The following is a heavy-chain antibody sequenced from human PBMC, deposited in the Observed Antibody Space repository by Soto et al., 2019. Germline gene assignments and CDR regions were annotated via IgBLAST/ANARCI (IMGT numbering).Heavy chain of an antibody. CDR3: ARSDYGDYFMDH. CDR1: GGSISSCSHY. CDR2: IYYSGST. D-gene: IGHD4-17*01. V-gene: IGHV4-31*03. Sequence: SETLSLTCTVSGGSISSCSHYWNWIRQHPGKGLEWIGYIYYSGSTYYNPSLHSRVIMSVDTSKNQFSLRLSSVTAADTAVYYCARSDYGDYFMDHWGQGTLVTVSS. J-gene: IGHJ4*02.